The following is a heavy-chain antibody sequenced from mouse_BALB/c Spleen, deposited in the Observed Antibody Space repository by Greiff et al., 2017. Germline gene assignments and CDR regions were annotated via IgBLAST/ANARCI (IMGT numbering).Heavy chain of an antibody. J-gene: IGHJ4*01. V-gene: IGHV1-4*02. D-gene: IGHD1-1*01. CDR2: INPSSGYT. CDR1: GYTFTSYT. Sequence: VQLQQSAAELARPGASVKMSCKASGYTFTSYTMHWVKQRPGQGLEWIGYINPSSGYTEYNQKFKDKTTLTADKSSSTAYMQLSSLTSEDSAVYYCARYYGSSYYAMDYWGQGTSVTVAS. CDR3: ARYYGSSYYAMDY.